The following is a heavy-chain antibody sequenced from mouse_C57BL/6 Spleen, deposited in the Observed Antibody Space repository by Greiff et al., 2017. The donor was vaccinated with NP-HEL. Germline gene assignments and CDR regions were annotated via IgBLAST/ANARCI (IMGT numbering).Heavy chain of an antibody. CDR3: ARVTTVVALYYAMDY. D-gene: IGHD1-1*01. J-gene: IGHJ4*01. CDR2: INYDGSST. Sequence: EVQVVESEGGLVQPGSSMKLSCTASGFTFSDYYMAWVRQVPEKGLEWVANINYDGSSTYYLDSLKSRFIISRDNAKNILYLQMSSLKSEDTATYYCARVTTVVALYYAMDYWGQGTSVTVSS. V-gene: IGHV5-16*01. CDR1: GFTFSDYY.